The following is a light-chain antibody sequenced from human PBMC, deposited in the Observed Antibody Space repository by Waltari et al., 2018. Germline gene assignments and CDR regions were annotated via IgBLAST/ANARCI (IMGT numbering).Light chain of an antibody. CDR2: GAS. CDR1: QSVSRT. J-gene: IGKJ1*01. CDR3: QHYVRLPVT. Sequence: EIVLTQSPGTLSLSPGERATLSCRASQSVSRTLAWYQQKPGQAPRLLIYGASTRATGMPERFSGGGYGTDFSLTISRLEPEDFAVYYCQHYVRLPVTFGQGTKVEIK. V-gene: IGKV3-20*01.